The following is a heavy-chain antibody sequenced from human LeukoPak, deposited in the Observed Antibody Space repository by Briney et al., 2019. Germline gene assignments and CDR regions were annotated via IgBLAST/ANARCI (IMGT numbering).Heavy chain of an antibody. CDR3: ARVSTNSRVAGYDPQWYFDL. V-gene: IGHV1-18*01. D-gene: IGHD2/OR15-2a*01. CDR2: ISAYNGNT. Sequence: ASVKVCCKASGYTFINYGFTCVRQAPGQGLEWMGWISAYNGNTNYLQKFQGRVTMTTDTSTNTAYMELRSLRSDDTAVYYCARVSTNSRVAGYDPQWYFDLWGRGTLVTVSS. J-gene: IGHJ2*01. CDR1: GYTFINYG.